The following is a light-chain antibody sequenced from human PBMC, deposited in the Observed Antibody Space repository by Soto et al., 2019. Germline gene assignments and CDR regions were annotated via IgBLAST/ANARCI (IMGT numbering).Light chain of an antibody. CDR3: SSYTSGSTYV. V-gene: IGLV2-14*03. J-gene: IGLJ1*01. Sequence: QSALTQPASVSGSPGQSITISCTGTSSDVGAYNYVSWYQQHPGKAPKLMIYDVSGRPSGVSNRFSGSKSGNTASLTISGLQAEDEADYYCSSYTSGSTYVFGTGTKVTVL. CDR2: DVS. CDR1: SSDVGAYNY.